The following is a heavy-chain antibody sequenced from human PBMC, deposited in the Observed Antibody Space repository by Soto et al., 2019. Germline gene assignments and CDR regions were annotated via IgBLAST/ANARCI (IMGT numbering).Heavy chain of an antibody. Sequence: VASVKVSCKASGYTFTSYGISWVRQAPGQGLEWMGWISAYNGNTNYAQKLQGRVTMTTDTSTSTAYMELRSLRSDDTAVYYCARDPGYSGYDFGPFDPWGQGTLVTVSS. D-gene: IGHD5-12*01. CDR2: ISAYNGNT. CDR1: GYTFTSYG. J-gene: IGHJ5*02. V-gene: IGHV1-18*01. CDR3: ARDPGYSGYDFGPFDP.